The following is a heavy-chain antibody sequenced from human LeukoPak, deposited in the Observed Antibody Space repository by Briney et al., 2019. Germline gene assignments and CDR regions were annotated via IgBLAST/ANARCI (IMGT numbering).Heavy chain of an antibody. Sequence: GASVKVSCKTSGYSFTNYGITWVRQAPGQGLEWMGWISGYNSKPFYAQNFQGRVTMTTDTSTSTVYMEVRSLRSDDTAVYYCARDLTEALDYWGQGTLVTVSS. J-gene: IGHJ4*02. V-gene: IGHV1-18*01. CDR3: ARDLTEALDY. CDR2: ISGYNSKP. CDR1: GYSFTNYG.